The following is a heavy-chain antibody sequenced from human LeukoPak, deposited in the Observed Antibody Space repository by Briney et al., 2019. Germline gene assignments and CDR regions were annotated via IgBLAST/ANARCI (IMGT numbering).Heavy chain of an antibody. CDR2: IWYDGRDK. D-gene: IGHD5-18*01. J-gene: IGHJ4*02. CDR3: AKDPYSYGSYFDY. CDR1: GFSFSGCG. Sequence: PGGSLRLSCAASGFSFSGCGMHWVRQAPGKGREWVAFIWYDGRDKYYADSVKGRFTISRDNSKNTLYLQMNSLRAEDTAMYYCAKDPYSYGSYFDYWGQGTLVTVSS. V-gene: IGHV3-30*02.